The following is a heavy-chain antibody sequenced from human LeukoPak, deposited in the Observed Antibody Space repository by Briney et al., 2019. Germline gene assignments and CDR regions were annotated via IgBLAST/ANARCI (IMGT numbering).Heavy chain of an antibody. J-gene: IGHJ4*02. Sequence: GGSLKLSCAASGFTFSSYAMHWVRQAPGKGLEWVAFKRYDGSNKYYADSVKGRFTISRDNSKNTVYLQMNSLRAEDTAVYYCAKTWYDSNEYLDSWGQGTLVTVSS. CDR3: AKTWYDSNEYLDS. CDR1: GFTFSSYA. CDR2: KRYDGSNK. D-gene: IGHD1-1*01. V-gene: IGHV3-30*02.